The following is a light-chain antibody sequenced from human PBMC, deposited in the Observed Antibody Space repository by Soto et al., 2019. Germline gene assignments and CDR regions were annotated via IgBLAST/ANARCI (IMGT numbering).Light chain of an antibody. CDR1: QSVNNNY. CDR3: QQYGTSPFT. J-gene: IGKJ3*01. CDR2: GTS. V-gene: IGKV3-20*01. Sequence: EIVLTQSPGTLSLSPGERATLSCRASQSVNNNYLAWYQQKPGQAPRLLISGTSNRATGIPDRFSGSGSVTDFTLAISRLEPEDFAVYYCQQYGTSPFTFGPGTKVDLK.